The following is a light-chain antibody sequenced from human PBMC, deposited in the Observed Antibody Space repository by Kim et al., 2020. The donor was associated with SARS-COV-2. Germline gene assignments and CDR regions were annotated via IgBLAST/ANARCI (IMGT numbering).Light chain of an antibody. V-gene: IGKV1-39*01. Sequence: DIQMTQSQSSLSASVGDRVTITCRASQSISSYLNWYQQKPGKAPKLLIYATSSLQSGVPSRFSGSGSGTDFTLTISSLQPEDFATYYCQQSYSTQYTFGEGTKLEI. CDR2: ATS. CDR1: QSISSY. CDR3: QQSYSTQYT. J-gene: IGKJ2*01.